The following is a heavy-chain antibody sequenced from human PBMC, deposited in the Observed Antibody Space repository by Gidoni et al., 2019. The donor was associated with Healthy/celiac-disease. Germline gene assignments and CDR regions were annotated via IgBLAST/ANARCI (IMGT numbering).Heavy chain of an antibody. CDR1: GGSISSSSYY. CDR3: ARQRYTAMDPYYFDY. CDR2: IYYSGST. J-gene: IGHJ4*02. V-gene: IGHV4-39*01. Sequence: QLQLQESGPGLVKPSETLSLTCTVSGGSISSSSYYWGWIRQPPGKGLEWIGSIYYSGSTYYNPSLKSRVTISVDTSKNQFSLKLSSVTAADTAVYYCARQRYTAMDPYYFDYWGQGTLVTVSS. D-gene: IGHD5-18*01.